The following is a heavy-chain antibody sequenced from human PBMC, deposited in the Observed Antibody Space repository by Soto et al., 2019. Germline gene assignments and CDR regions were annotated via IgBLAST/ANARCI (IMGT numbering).Heavy chain of an antibody. J-gene: IGHJ4*02. CDR3: ARDRHSSSSGYFDY. CDR1: GGSISSGGYY. CDR2: IYYSGST. Sequence: SETLSLTCTVSGGSISSGGYYWSWIRQHPGKGLEWIGYIYYSGSTYYNPSLKSRVTISVDTSKNQFSLKLSSVTAADTAVYYCARDRHSSSSGYFDYWGQGTLVTVSS. D-gene: IGHD6-6*01. V-gene: IGHV4-31*03.